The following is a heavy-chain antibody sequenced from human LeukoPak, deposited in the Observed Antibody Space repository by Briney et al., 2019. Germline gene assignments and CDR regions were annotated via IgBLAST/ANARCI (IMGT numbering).Heavy chain of an antibody. J-gene: IGHJ4*02. CDR2: INHSGST. CDR3: ARSHTQEGSGWYEGDY. CDR1: GGSFSGYY. Sequence: PSETLSLTCAVYGGSFSGYYWSWIRQPPGKGLEWIGEINHSGSTNYNPSLKSRVTISVDTSKNQFSLKLSSVTAADTAVYYCARSHTQEGSGWYEGDYWGQGTLVTVSS. D-gene: IGHD6-19*01. V-gene: IGHV4-34*01.